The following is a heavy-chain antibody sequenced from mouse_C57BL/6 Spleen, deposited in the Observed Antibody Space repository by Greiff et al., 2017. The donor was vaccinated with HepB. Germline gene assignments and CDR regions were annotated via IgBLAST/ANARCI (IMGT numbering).Heavy chain of an antibody. CDR1: GYTFTNYW. D-gene: IGHD1-1*01. CDR2: FYPGGGYT. Sequence: QVQLKESGAELVRPGTSVKMSCKASGYTFTNYWIGWAKQRPGHGLEWIGDFYPGGGYTNYNEKFKGKATLTADKSSSTAYMQFSSLTSEDSAIYYCARGDYYGSSPFAYWGQGTLVTVSA. J-gene: IGHJ3*01. CDR3: ARGDYYGSSPFAY. V-gene: IGHV1-63*01.